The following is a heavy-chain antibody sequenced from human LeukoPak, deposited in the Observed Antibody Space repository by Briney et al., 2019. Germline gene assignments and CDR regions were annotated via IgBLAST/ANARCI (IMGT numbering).Heavy chain of an antibody. Sequence: PGRSLRLSCAASGFTLSSYGMHWVRQAPGKGLEWVAILSYDGNNKYYADSVKGRFTISRDNSKNTLSLQMNSLRPGDTAVYHCAKGRFWRRKTDYHFQHWGQGTLVTVSS. V-gene: IGHV3-30*18. J-gene: IGHJ1*01. CDR1: GFTLSSYG. D-gene: IGHD1-1*01. CDR3: AKGRFWRRKTDYHFQH. CDR2: LSYDGNNK.